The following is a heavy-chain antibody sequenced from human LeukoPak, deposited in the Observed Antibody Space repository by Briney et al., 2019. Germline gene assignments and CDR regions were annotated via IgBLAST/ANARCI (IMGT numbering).Heavy chain of an antibody. V-gene: IGHV4-34*01. CDR3: ARGRGVAAHNWFDP. CDR2: INHSRST. J-gene: IGHJ5*02. CDR1: GGSFSGYY. Sequence: SETLSLTCAVYGGSFSGYYWSGIRQPPGKGLEWIGEINHSRSTNYNPSLKSRVTISVDTSKNQFSLKLSSVTAADTAVYYCARGRGVAAHNWFDPWGQGTLVTVSS. D-gene: IGHD6-6*01.